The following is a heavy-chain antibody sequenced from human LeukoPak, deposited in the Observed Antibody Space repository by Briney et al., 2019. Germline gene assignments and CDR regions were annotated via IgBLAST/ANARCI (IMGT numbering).Heavy chain of an antibody. V-gene: IGHV1-8*01. D-gene: IGHD6-19*01. CDR1: GYTFTSYD. CDR3: TRGGPVAGTHKYFQH. Sequence: ASVKVSCKASGYTFTSYDINWVRQAPGQGLEWMGWMNPNNGNTHYALKFQGRVTLTRNTSISTANMELSSLRSEDTAVYYCTRGGPVAGTHKYFQHWGQGTLVTVSS. CDR2: MNPNNGNT. J-gene: IGHJ1*01.